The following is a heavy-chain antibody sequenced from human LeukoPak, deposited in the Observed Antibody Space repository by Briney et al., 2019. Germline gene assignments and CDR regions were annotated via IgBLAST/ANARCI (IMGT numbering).Heavy chain of an antibody. J-gene: IGHJ4*02. Sequence: GASVKVSCKASGYDFTNYYVHWVRQAPGQGLEWMGTINPNPHEGITTYAQKFQDRVTMTKDPAMSTVYMELSSLTSEDTAVYYCARDRVGAFFDYWGQGTLVTVSS. CDR2: INPNPHEGIT. V-gene: IGHV1-46*01. D-gene: IGHD1-26*01. CDR1: GYDFTNYY. CDR3: ARDRVGAFFDY.